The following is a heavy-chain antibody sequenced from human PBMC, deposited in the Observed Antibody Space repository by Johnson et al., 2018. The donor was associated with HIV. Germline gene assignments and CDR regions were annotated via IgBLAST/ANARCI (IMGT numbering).Heavy chain of an antibody. CDR3: AREGEPDGFDI. V-gene: IGHV3-7*01. CDR1: GFTFSSYA. Sequence: VQLVESGGGLVQPGGSLRLSCAASGFTFSSYAMSWVRQAPGKGLEWVANIKEDVSEKYYVDSVRGRFTISRDNAKNSLYLQMNSLRAEDTAVYYCAREGEPDGFDIWGQGTMVTVSS. J-gene: IGHJ3*02. CDR2: IKEDVSEK. D-gene: IGHD3-16*01.